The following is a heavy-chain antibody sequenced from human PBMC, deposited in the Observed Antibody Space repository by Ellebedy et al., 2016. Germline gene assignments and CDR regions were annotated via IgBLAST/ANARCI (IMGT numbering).Heavy chain of an antibody. CDR2: ITGGTI. CDR3: AKWIWEQSELDY. V-gene: IGHV3-23*01. Sequence: GGSLRLSXVASGFTFSTSAMGWVRQAPGKGLEWVSGITGGTIDDAESVKGRFGISRDNSKNTLYLQMNSLRVEDTAMYYCAKWIWEQSELDYWGQGTMVTVS. D-gene: IGHD1/OR15-1a*01. J-gene: IGHJ4*02. CDR1: GFTFSTSA.